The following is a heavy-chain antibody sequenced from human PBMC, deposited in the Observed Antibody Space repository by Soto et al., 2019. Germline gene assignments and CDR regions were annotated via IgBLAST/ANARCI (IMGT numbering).Heavy chain of an antibody. D-gene: IGHD6-19*01. CDR2: ISYDGSNK. CDR1: GFTFSSYG. V-gene: IGHV3-30*18. Sequence: GGSLRLSCAASGFTFSSYGMHWVRQAPGKGLEWVAVISYDGSNKYYADSVKGRFTISRDNSKNTLYLQMNSLRAEDTAVYYCAKDFQWLQVYYYYGMDVWGQGTTVTVSS. J-gene: IGHJ6*02. CDR3: AKDFQWLQVYYYYGMDV.